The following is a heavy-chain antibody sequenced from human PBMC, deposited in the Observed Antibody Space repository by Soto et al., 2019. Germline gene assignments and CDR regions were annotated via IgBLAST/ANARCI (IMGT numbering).Heavy chain of an antibody. CDR2: IYGNGRST. V-gene: IGHV3-23*01. CDR3: AKDFTPDSRWDIDY. D-gene: IGHD1-26*01. CDR1: GFTFSVYT. J-gene: IGHJ4*02. Sequence: EVQLLESGGGLVQPAGSLRLSCAASGFTFSVYTMSWFRQAPGRGLEWVSSIYGNGRSTFYSTSVKGRFTITRDNSGNTVYLQMSRLRVEDTAIYYCAKDFTPDSRWDIDYWGRGSLAAVSS.